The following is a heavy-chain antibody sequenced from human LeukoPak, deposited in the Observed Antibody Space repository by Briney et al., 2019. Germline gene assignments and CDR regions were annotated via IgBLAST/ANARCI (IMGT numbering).Heavy chain of an antibody. CDR2: IIGDGTRT. Sequence: GGSLRLSCAASGSSFSSYWMHWARQAPGKGLVWVSRIIGDGTRTDYADSVKGRFTISRDNAKNTVYLQMNSLRADDTAVYYCARDLHIAAADYWGQGTLVTVSS. CDR3: ARDLHIAAADY. CDR1: GSSFSSYW. D-gene: IGHD6-13*01. V-gene: IGHV3-74*01. J-gene: IGHJ4*02.